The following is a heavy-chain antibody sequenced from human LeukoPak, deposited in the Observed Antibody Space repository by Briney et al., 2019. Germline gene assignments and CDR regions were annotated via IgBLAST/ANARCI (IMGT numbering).Heavy chain of an antibody. Sequence: GGSLGLSFAAPGLTFNDYYMSWIRQAPGKGLEWLSYINIGGTNTHYADSVKVRFTISRDNAKKSLYLEMNNLRAEDTAVYYCATDGAGFDTWGQGVLDTVSS. J-gene: IGHJ5*02. V-gene: IGHV3-11*01. CDR2: INIGGTNT. CDR1: GLTFNDYY. CDR3: ATDGAGFDT.